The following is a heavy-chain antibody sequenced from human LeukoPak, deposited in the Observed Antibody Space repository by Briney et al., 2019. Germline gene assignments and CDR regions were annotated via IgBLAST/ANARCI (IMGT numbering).Heavy chain of an antibody. CDR1: GGSISSYY. Sequence: SETLSLTCTVSGGSISSYYWSWIRQPPGKGLEWIGYIYYSGSTNYNPSLKSRVTTSVDTSKNQFSLKLSSVTAADTAVYYCARESVVTGTFDYWGQGTLVTVSS. D-gene: IGHD3-22*01. CDR2: IYYSGST. CDR3: ARESVVTGTFDY. J-gene: IGHJ4*02. V-gene: IGHV4-59*01.